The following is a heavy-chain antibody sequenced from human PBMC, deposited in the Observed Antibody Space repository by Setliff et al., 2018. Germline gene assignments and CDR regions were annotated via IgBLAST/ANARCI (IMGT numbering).Heavy chain of an antibody. J-gene: IGHJ6*02. Sequence: PGGSLRLSCAASGFTFSDYYMNWIRQAPGKGLEWVSYISRGGNTIYYADSVKGRFTISRDNAKNSLYLQMNSLRAEDTAVYYCAKLGTPGTGYYYYAMDVWGQGTTVTVSS. D-gene: IGHD3-10*01. V-gene: IGHV3-11*04. CDR2: ISRGGNTI. CDR3: AKLGTPGTGYYYYAMDV. CDR1: GFTFSDYY.